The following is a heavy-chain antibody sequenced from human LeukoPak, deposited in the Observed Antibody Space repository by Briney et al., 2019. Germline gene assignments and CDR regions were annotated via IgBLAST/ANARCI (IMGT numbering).Heavy chain of an antibody. J-gene: IGHJ6*02. CDR2: INAGNGNT. CDR1: GYTFTSYA. Sequence: ASVKVSCKASGYTFTSYAMHWVRQAPGQRLEWMGWINAGNGNTKYSQKFQGRVTITRDTSASTAYIELSSLRSEDTAVYYCACGEVVVVAGGMDVWGQGTTVTVSS. CDR3: ACGEVVVVAGGMDV. D-gene: IGHD2-15*01. V-gene: IGHV1-3*01.